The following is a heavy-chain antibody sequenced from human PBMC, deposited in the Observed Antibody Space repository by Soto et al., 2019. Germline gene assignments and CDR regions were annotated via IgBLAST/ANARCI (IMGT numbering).Heavy chain of an antibody. Sequence: QVQLQESGPGLVRPSETLSLTCTVSSDSISSYYWIWIRQPPPQGLGWMGYTDYSGNTNYNPSLKTRVTISGDTSKNPFSLRPSSVTAAATAVYSCARAVGDPLYYLDYWGQGTLVTVSS. J-gene: IGHJ4*02. D-gene: IGHD6-19*01. CDR2: TDYSGNT. CDR3: ARAVGDPLYYLDY. V-gene: IGHV4-59*08. CDR1: SDSISSYY.